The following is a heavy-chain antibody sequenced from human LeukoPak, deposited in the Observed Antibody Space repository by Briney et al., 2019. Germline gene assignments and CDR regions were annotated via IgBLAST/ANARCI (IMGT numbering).Heavy chain of an antibody. CDR3: AKDIDSSGYYPEFDY. Sequence: PGGSLRLSCAASGFTFSSYSMNWVRQAPGKGLEWVSSISSSSSYIYYADSVKGRFTISRDNAKNSLYLQMNSLRAEDTAVYYCAKDIDSSGYYPEFDYWGQGTLVTVSS. CDR1: GFTFSSYS. D-gene: IGHD3-22*01. V-gene: IGHV3-21*01. CDR2: ISSSSSYI. J-gene: IGHJ4*02.